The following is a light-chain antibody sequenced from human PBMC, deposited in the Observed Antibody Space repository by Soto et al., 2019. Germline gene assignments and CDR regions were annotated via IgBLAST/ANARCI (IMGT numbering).Light chain of an antibody. Sequence: EMVLTQSPGTLSFSPGERATLSCRASQNVDNNFLAGYQQKPGQAPRLLIHAASSRAAGIADRFSGGGSGTDFTLAISRLEPEDFAVYYCQHYGVSQWTFGQGTVVEI. J-gene: IGKJ1*01. V-gene: IGKV3-20*01. CDR3: QHYGVSQWT. CDR1: QNVDNNF. CDR2: AAS.